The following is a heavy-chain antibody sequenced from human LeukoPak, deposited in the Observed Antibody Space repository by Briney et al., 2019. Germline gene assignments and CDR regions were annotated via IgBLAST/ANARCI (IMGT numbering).Heavy chain of an antibody. Sequence: SETLSLTCSVSGGSISSYYWSWIRQPAGKGLEWIGRIYTSGSTNHNPSLKSRVTMSVDTSQNQFSLKLSSVTAADTAVYYCAREDSGHSSGWNYFDYWGQGTLVTVSS. CDR1: GGSISSYY. J-gene: IGHJ4*02. V-gene: IGHV4-4*07. D-gene: IGHD6-19*01. CDR3: AREDSGHSSGWNYFDY. CDR2: IYTSGST.